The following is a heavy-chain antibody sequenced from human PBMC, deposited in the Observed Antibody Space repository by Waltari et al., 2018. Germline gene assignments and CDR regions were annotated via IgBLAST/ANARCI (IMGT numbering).Heavy chain of an antibody. V-gene: IGHV3-9*01. J-gene: IGHJ3*02. Sequence: EVQLVESGGGLVQPGRSLRLSCAASGFTFDDYAMHWVRQAPGKGLEWVSGISWNSGSIGYADSVKGRFTISRDNAKNSLYLQMNSLRAEDTALYYCAKAPIAGEVVAPFDIWGQGTMVTVSS. CDR3: AKAPIAGEVVAPFDI. D-gene: IGHD6-13*01. CDR1: GFTFDDYA. CDR2: ISWNSGSI.